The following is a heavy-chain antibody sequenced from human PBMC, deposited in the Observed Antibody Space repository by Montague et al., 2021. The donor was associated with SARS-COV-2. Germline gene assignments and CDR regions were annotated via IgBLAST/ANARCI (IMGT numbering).Heavy chain of an antibody. V-gene: IGHV4-4*09. D-gene: IGHD3-22*01. CDR3: ARRGYYDSAGYHWHLDL. Sequence: SETLSLTCTVSGGSINDHYRSWIRQSPGKGLEWIGYISSNGKTNXNPSLKSRVTLSADASRNKFSLKLDSVTAADTAVYFCARRGYYDSAGYHWHLDLWGRGMLVTVSS. CDR2: ISSNGKT. CDR1: GGSINDHY. J-gene: IGHJ2*01.